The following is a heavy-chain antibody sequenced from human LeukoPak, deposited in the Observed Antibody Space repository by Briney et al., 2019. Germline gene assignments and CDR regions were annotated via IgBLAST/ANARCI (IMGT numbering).Heavy chain of an antibody. CDR3: ARAPPRLDGYILYY. D-gene: IGHD5-24*01. V-gene: IGHV1-69*04. J-gene: IGHJ4*02. CDR2: IIPTTGLA. Sequence: SVKVSCKASGGTFTNLAISWVRQAPGQGLEWMGRIIPTTGLANYAQKFQGRVTITADKSTSTAYMELSSLRSENTAVYYCARAPPRLDGYILYYWGQGTLVTVSS. CDR1: GGTFTNLA.